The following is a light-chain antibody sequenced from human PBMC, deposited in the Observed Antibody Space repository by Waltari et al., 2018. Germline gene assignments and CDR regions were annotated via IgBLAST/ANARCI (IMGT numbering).Light chain of an antibody. CDR1: QDISNY. J-gene: IGKJ4*01. V-gene: IGKV1-33*01. CDR2: DAS. CDR3: QQYDNLLRLT. Sequence: DIQMTQSPSSLSASVGDRVTITCQASQDISNYLNWYQQKPGKAPTLLIYDASNLETGVPSRFSGSGSVTDFTFTISSLQPEDIATYYCQQYDNLLRLTFGGGTKVEIK.